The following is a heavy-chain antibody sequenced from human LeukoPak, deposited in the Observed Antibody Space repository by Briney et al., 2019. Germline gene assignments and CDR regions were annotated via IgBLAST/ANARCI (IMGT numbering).Heavy chain of an antibody. V-gene: IGHV3-23*01. CDR1: GFTVSSNY. Sequence: GGSLRLSCAASGFTVSSNYMSWVRQAPGKGLGWVSAISGSGGSTYYADSVKGRFTISRDNSKNTLYLQMNSLRAEDTAVYYCAKVGYCSSTSCSEYFQHWGQGTLVTVSS. J-gene: IGHJ1*01. CDR3: AKVGYCSSTSCSEYFQH. CDR2: ISGSGGST. D-gene: IGHD2-2*01.